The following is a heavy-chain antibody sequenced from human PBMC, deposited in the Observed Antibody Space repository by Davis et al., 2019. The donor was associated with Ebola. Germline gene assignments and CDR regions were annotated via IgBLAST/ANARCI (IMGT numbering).Heavy chain of an antibody. CDR1: GFTFSSYS. J-gene: IGHJ6*02. D-gene: IGHD6-6*01. CDR2: ISSSSSTI. V-gene: IGHV3-48*01. CDR3: ARSSIAARPGYYYGMDV. Sequence: GESLKISCAASGFTFSSYSMNWVRQAPGKGLEWVSYISSSSSTIYYAESVKGRFTISRDNAKNSLYLQMNSLRAEDTAVYYCARSSIAARPGYYYGMDVWGQGTTVTVSS.